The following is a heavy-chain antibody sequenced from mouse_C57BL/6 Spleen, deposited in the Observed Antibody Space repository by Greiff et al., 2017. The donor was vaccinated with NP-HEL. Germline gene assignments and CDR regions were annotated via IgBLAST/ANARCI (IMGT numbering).Heavy chain of an antibody. J-gene: IGHJ2*01. CDR3: ANDGYYFDY. CDR1: GYTFTDYY. V-gene: IGHV1-26*01. CDR2: INPNNGGT. Sequence: VQLQQSGPELVKPGASVKISCKASGYTFTDYYMNWVKQSHGKSLEWIGDINPNNGGTSYNQKFKGKATLTVDKSSSTAYMELRSLTSEDSAVYYCANDGYYFDYWGQGTTLTVSS. D-gene: IGHD2-3*01.